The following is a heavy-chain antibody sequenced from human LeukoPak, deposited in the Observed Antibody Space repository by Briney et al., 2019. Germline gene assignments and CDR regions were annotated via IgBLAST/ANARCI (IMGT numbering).Heavy chain of an antibody. J-gene: IGHJ4*02. D-gene: IGHD3-3*01. CDR1: GFTFSSYA. Sequence: GGSLRLSCAASGFTFSSYAMHWVRQAPGKGLEWVAVISYDGSNKYYADSVKGRFTISRDNSKNTLYLQMNSLRAEDTAVYYCASSIWSGYYTFDYWGQGTLVTVSS. CDR2: ISYDGSNK. V-gene: IGHV3-30*04. CDR3: ASSIWSGYYTFDY.